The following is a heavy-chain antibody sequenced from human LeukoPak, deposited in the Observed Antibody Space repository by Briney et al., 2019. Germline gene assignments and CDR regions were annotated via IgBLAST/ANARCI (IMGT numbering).Heavy chain of an antibody. V-gene: IGHV4-59*01. CDR1: GGSISSYY. D-gene: IGHD4-23*01. CDR3: ARVQAYGGKGYFDY. CDR2: IYYSGST. J-gene: IGHJ4*02. Sequence: TSETLSLTCTVSGGSISSYYRSWIRQPPGKGLEWIGYIYYSGSTNYNPSLKSRVTISVDTSKNQFSLKLSSVTAADTAVYYCARVQAYGGKGYFDYWGQGTLVTVSS.